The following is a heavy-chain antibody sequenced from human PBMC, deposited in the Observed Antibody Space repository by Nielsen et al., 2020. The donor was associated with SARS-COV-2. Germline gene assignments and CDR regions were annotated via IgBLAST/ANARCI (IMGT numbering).Heavy chain of an antibody. CDR2: ISYDGSNK. D-gene: IGHD3-3*01. Sequence: GESLKISCAASGFTFSSYGMHWVRQAPGKGLEWVAVISYDGSNKYYADSVKGRFTISRDNSKNTLYLQMNSLRAEDTAVYYCARARNVLRFLEWLFSPFDYWGQGTLVTVSS. CDR1: GFTFSSYG. V-gene: IGHV3-30*03. CDR3: ARARNVLRFLEWLFSPFDY. J-gene: IGHJ4*02.